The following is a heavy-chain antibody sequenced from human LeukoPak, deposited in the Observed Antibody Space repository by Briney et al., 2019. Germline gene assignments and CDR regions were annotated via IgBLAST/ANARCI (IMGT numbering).Heavy chain of an antibody. J-gene: IGHJ4*02. CDR3: ARGSHYYGSGSYLPDY. CDR1: GFTFSSYG. D-gene: IGHD3-10*01. Sequence: GGSLRLSCAASGFTFSSYGMHWVRQAPGKGLEWVAFIRYDGSNKYYADSVKGRFTISRDNSKNTLYLQMNSLRSEDTAVYYCARGSHYYGSGSYLPDYWGQGTLVTVSS. CDR2: IRYDGSNK. V-gene: IGHV3-30*02.